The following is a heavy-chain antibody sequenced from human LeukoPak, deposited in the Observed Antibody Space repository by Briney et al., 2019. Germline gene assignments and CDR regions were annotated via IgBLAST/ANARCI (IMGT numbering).Heavy chain of an antibody. V-gene: IGHV3-20*04. J-gene: IGHJ4*02. Sequence: GGTLRLSCAASGFTFSSYGMSWVRQAPGKGLEWVSGINWNGGSTGYADSVKGRFTISRDNAKNSLYLQMNSLRAEDTALYYCARGSSGWYSYPFDYWGQGTLVTVSS. CDR1: GFTFSSYG. D-gene: IGHD6-19*01. CDR3: ARGSSGWYSYPFDY. CDR2: INWNGGST.